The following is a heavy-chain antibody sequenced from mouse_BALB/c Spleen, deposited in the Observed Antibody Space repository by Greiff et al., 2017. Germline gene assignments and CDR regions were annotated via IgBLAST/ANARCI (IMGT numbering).Heavy chain of an antibody. CDR1: GFNIKDTY. CDR3: ASWGYEGY. J-gene: IGHJ2*01. V-gene: IGHV14-3*02. D-gene: IGHD2-3*01. CDR2: IDPANGNT. Sequence: EVQLQESGAELVKPGASVKLSCTASGFNIKDTYMHWVKQRPEQGLEWIGRIDPANGNTKYDPKFQGKATITADTSSNTAYLQLSSLTSEDTAVYYCASWGYEGYWGQGTTLTVSS.